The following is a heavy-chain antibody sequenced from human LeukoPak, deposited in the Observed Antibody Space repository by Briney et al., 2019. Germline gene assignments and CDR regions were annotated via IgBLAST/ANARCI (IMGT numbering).Heavy chain of an antibody. CDR1: GFTFSSFA. Sequence: GGSLRLSCAASGFTFSSFAMTWVRQAPGKGLEWVSAISGSGGSTYYADSVKGRFTISRDNSKNTLYLQMNSLRAEDTAVYCCAKDRGGHDFDYWGQGTLVTVSS. D-gene: IGHD3-16*01. V-gene: IGHV3-23*01. J-gene: IGHJ4*02. CDR3: AKDRGGHDFDY. CDR2: ISGSGGST.